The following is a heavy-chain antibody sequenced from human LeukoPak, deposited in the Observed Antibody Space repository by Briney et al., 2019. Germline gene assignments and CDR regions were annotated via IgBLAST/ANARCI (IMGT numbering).Heavy chain of an antibody. CDR3: AKDQSIFGVVTYMDV. CDR2: IRYDGSNK. CDR1: GFTFSSYG. J-gene: IGHJ6*03. Sequence: GGSLRLSCAASGFTFSSYGMHWVRQAPGKGPEWVAFIRYDGSNKYYADSVKGRFTISRDNSKNTLYLQMNSLRAEDTAVYYCAKDQSIFGVVTYMDVWGKGTTVTVSS. D-gene: IGHD3-3*01. V-gene: IGHV3-30*02.